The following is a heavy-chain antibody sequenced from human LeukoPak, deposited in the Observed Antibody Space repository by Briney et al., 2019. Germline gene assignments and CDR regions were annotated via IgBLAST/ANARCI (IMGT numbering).Heavy chain of an antibody. Sequence: SETLSLTCTVSGGSMSSYYWSWVRQPPGKGLGWVGHMYYSGSTNYNPSLESRVTISVDTSKNQFSLRLSSVTAADTAFYYCARNYDNSGYTAFGHWGRGTLVTVSS. CDR3: ARNYDNSGYTAFGH. D-gene: IGHD3-22*01. V-gene: IGHV4-59*01. CDR2: MYYSGST. CDR1: GGSMSSYY. J-gene: IGHJ4*02.